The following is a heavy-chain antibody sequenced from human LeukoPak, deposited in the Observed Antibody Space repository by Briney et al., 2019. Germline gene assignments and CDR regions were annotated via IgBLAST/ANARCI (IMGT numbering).Heavy chain of an antibody. Sequence: ASMKVSCKASGYTFTGYYMHWVRQAPGQGLEWMGWINPNSGGTNYAQKFQGRVTMTRDTSISTAYMELSRLSSDDTAVYYCARDYGDYEKGYYFDYWGQGTLVTVSS. J-gene: IGHJ4*02. D-gene: IGHD4-17*01. V-gene: IGHV1-2*02. CDR2: INPNSGGT. CDR3: ARDYGDYEKGYYFDY. CDR1: GYTFTGYY.